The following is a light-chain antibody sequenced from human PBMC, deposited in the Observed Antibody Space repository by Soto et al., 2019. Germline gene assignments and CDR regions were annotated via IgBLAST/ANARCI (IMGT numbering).Light chain of an antibody. V-gene: IGLV6-57*04. Sequence: NFMLTQPHSVSESPGKTVTISCTRSSGSIASNYVQWYQQRPGSAPTTVIYEDNQRPSGVPDRCSGSIDSSSTSASLTTSRLKTEDEADYCCQSYDSSNVVFGGGTKLTVL. CDR3: QSYDSSNVV. CDR1: SGSIASNY. J-gene: IGLJ2*01. CDR2: EDN.